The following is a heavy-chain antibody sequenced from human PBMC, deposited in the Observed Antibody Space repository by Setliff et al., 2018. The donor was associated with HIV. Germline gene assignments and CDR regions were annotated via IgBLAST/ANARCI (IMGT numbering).Heavy chain of an antibody. CDR1: GDAISPYY. J-gene: IGHJ4*02. CDR3: ARGNDSVWGSFRSPLKYFFDF. V-gene: IGHV4-59*08. CDR2: FANDGST. D-gene: IGHD3-16*02. Sequence: SETLSLTCSVSGDAISPYYWSWIRQPPGKGLEWIGYFANDGSTNYNPPLKSRLSISVDTSKNEVSLKLSSVTAADTAVYYCARGNDSVWGSFRSPLKYFFDFWGQGTLVTVSS.